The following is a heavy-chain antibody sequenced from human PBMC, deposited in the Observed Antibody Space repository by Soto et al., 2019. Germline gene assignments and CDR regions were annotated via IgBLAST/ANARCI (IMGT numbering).Heavy chain of an antibody. J-gene: IGHJ5*02. V-gene: IGHV1-69*13. CDR1: GGTFSSYA. CDR3: ARARTSSCPVGCWFDP. CDR2: IIPIFGTA. D-gene: IGHD2-15*01. Sequence: SVKVSCKASGGTFSSYAISWVRQAPGQGLEWMGGIIPIFGTANYAQKFQGRVTITADESTSTAYMELSSLRSEDTAVYYCARARTSSCPVGCWFDPWGQGTRVTVSS.